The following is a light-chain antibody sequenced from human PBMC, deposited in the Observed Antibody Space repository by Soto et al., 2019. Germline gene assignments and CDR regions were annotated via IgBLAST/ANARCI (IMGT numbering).Light chain of an antibody. CDR2: KVS. V-gene: IGKV2-30*01. CDR1: QSLVYSDGNTY. Sequence: DVVMTQSPLSLPVTLGQPASISCRSSQSLVYSDGNTYLNWFQHRPGQSPRRLLCKVSNRDSGVPDRFGGSGSGTDFSLKISMVEAEDVGVYYCMQGTHWPPWTFGQGTKVEI. CDR3: MQGTHWPPWT. J-gene: IGKJ1*01.